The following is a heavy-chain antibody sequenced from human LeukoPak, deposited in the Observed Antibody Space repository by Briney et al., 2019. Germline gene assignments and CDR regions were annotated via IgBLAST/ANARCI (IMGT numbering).Heavy chain of an antibody. J-gene: IGHJ5*02. D-gene: IGHD6-6*01. Sequence: SETLSLTCAVSGGSISSSNWWSWVRQPPGKGLEWIGEIYHSGSTNYNPSLKSRVTISVDKSKNQFSLKLSSVTAADTAVYYCARGYSSSSSGWFDPWGQGTLVTVSS. V-gene: IGHV4-4*02. CDR2: IYHSGST. CDR3: ARGYSSSSSGWFDP. CDR1: GGSISSSNW.